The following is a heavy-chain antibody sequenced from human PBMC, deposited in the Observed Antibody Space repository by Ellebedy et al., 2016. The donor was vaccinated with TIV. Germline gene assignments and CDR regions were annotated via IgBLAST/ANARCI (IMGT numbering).Heavy chain of an antibody. CDR2: IKHDGSEK. Sequence: PGGSLRLSCAASGFSIRKYWMSWVRQVPGKGLERVANIKHDGSEKSYGDSAKGRFTIFRDNAKNSVYLQMNSLRVEETAFYYCVKDLGGACRGTDCFSFWFDPWGQGTLVTVSS. CDR3: VKDLGGACRGTDCFSFWFDP. D-gene: IGHD2-15*01. CDR1: GFSIRKYW. V-gene: IGHV3-7*02. J-gene: IGHJ5*02.